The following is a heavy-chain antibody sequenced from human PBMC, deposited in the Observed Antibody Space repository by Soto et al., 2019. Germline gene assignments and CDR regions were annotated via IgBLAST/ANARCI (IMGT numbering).Heavy chain of an antibody. CDR1: GGTFSSYA. J-gene: IGHJ4*02. CDR3: TRGWETVGTTTPFAY. D-gene: IGHD1-26*01. Sequence: QVQLVQSGAEVKKAGSSVKVSCKASGGTFSSYAISWVRQAPGQGLEWMGGIIPIFGTANYAQKFQGRVAITADKSTRTAYMELNSLRSEDTALYYCTRGWETVGTTTPFAYWGQGTLVTVSS. CDR2: IIPIFGTA. V-gene: IGHV1-69*06.